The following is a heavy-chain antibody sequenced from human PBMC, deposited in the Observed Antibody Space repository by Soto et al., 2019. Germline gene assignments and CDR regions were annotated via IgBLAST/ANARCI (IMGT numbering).Heavy chain of an antibody. V-gene: IGHV3-7*01. D-gene: IGHD6-19*01. CDR3: ARVAYGNGWIFDH. Sequence: EVQLVESGGGLVQPGGSLRLSCAASGFTFSSYWMSWVRQAPGKGLEWVANIKQDGSEKYYVDSVKGRFTLSRDNAQNSLQLQMNSLRAEDTAIYFCARVAYGNGWIFDHWGQGTLVTVSS. CDR2: IKQDGSEK. CDR1: GFTFSSYW. J-gene: IGHJ4*01.